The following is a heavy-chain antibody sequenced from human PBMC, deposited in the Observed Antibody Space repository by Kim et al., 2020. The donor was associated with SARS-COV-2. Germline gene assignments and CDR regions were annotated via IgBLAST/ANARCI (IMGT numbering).Heavy chain of an antibody. Sequence: DSVKVSCKASGYTFTSYGISWVRQAPGQGLEWMGWISAYNGNTNYAQKLQGRVTMTTDTSTSTAYMELRSLRSDDTAVYYCARAPRGDSSGWFSDYWGQGTLVTVSS. CDR1: GYTFTSYG. CDR3: ARAPRGDSSGWFSDY. V-gene: IGHV1-18*01. J-gene: IGHJ4*02. D-gene: IGHD6-19*01. CDR2: ISAYNGNT.